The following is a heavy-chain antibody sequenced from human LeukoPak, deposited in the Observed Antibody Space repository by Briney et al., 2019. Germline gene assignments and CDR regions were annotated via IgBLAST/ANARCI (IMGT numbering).Heavy chain of an antibody. CDR1: GYTFTSYY. D-gene: IGHD6-19*01. Sequence: ASVKVSCKASGYTFTSYYMHWVRQAPGQGLEWMGIINPSGGSTSYAQKFQGRVTMTRDTSTSTVYMELSSLRSEDTAVYYCARGTNDYSSGWYYWFDPWGQGTLVTVSS. V-gene: IGHV1-46*01. CDR2: INPSGGST. CDR3: ARGTNDYSSGWYYWFDP. J-gene: IGHJ5*02.